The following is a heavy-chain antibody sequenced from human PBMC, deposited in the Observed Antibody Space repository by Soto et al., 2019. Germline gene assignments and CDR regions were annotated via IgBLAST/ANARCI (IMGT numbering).Heavy chain of an antibody. CDR1: GFTVSSNY. J-gene: IGHJ6*02. CDR3: ARDMFTYYYDSPYGMDV. Sequence: GGSLRLSCAASGFTVSSNYMSWVRQAPGKGLEWVSVIYSGGSTYYADSVKGRFTISRDNSKNTLYLQMNSLRAEDTAVYYCARDMFTYYYDSPYGMDVWGQGTTVTVSS. V-gene: IGHV3-66*01. CDR2: IYSGGST. D-gene: IGHD3-22*01.